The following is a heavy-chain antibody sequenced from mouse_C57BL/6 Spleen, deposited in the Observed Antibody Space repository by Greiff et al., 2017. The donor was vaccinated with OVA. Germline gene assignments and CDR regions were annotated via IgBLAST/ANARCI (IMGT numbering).Heavy chain of an antibody. V-gene: IGHV3-6*01. CDR1: GYSITSGYY. CDR2: ISYDGSN. CDR3: ARGYYGYDPFAMDY. J-gene: IGHJ4*01. Sequence: EVKLMESGPGLVKPSQSLSLTCSVTGYSITSGYYWNWIRQFPGNKLEWMGYISYDGSNNYNPSLKNRISITRDTSKNQFFLKLNSVTTEDTATYYCARGYYGYDPFAMDYWGQGTSVTVSS. D-gene: IGHD2-2*01.